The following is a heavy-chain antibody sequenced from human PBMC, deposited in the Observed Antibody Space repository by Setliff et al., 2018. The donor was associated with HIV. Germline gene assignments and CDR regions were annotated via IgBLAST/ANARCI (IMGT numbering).Heavy chain of an antibody. CDR2: IYYSGST. D-gene: IGHD6-19*01. CDR3: ASQGRSGWLWGGFVS. J-gene: IGHJ4*02. V-gene: IGHV4-39*01. Sequence: WVRQPPGEGLEWIGNIYYSGSTYYNPSLQSRITISVDTSQNQFSLKVSSVTASDTAVYYCASQGRSGWLWGGFVSWGQGTLVTVSS.